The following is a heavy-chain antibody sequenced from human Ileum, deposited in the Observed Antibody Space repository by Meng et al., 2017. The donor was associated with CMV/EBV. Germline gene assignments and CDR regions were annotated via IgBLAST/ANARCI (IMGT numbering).Heavy chain of an antibody. V-gene: IGHV4-39*07. J-gene: IGHJ3*02. D-gene: IGHD3-22*01. CDR3: ARDTYYYDSSGPDAFDI. Sequence: SETLSLTCTVSGGSIRRSPDYWGWVRQPPGKGLEWIGEINHSGSTNYNPSLKSRVTISVDTSKNQFSLKLSSVTAADTAVYYCARDTYYYDSSGPDAFDIWGQGTMVTVSS. CDR2: INHSGST. CDR1: GGSIRRSPDY.